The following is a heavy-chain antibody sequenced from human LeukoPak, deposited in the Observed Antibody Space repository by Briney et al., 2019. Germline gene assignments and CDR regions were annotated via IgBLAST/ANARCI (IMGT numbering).Heavy chain of an antibody. CDR3: VSAMHAFDI. J-gene: IGHJ3*02. V-gene: IGHV3-30*04. CDR1: GFTFSSYA. CDR2: ISYDGSNK. Sequence: PGGSLRLSCAASGFTFSSYAMSWVRQAPGKGLEWVAVISYDGSNKYYADSVKGRFTISRDNSKNTLYLQMNSLRAEDTAVYYCVSAMHAFDIWGQGTMVTVSS.